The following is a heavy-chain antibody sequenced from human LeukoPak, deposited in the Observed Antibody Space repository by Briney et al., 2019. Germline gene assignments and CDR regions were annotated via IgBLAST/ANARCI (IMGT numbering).Heavy chain of an antibody. V-gene: IGHV3-23*01. CDR1: GFTFSSSA. CDR2: ISNNGGYT. D-gene: IGHD2-15*01. Sequence: GGSLGLSCAASGFTFSSSAMSWVRQAPGKGLEWVSAISNNGGYTYYADSVQGRFIISRDNSKSTLCLQMNSLRAEDTAVYYCAKQLGYCSDGSCYFPYWGQGTLVTVSS. J-gene: IGHJ4*02. CDR3: AKQLGYCSDGSCYFPY.